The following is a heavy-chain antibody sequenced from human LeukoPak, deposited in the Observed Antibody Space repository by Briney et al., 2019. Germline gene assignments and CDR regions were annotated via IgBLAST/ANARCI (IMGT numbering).Heavy chain of an antibody. Sequence: GGSLRLSRAASGFTFSSYSMNWVRQAPGKGLEWVSYISSSSTIYYADSVKGRFTISRDNAKNSLYLQMNSLRAEDTAVYYCARDGSGYDSRNPDYWGQGTLVSVSS. D-gene: IGHD5-12*01. CDR1: GFTFSSYS. J-gene: IGHJ4*02. CDR3: ARDGSGYDSRNPDY. CDR2: ISSSSTI. V-gene: IGHV3-48*01.